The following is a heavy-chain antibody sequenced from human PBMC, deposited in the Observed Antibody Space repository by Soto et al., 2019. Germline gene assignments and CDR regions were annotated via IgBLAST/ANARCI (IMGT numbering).Heavy chain of an antibody. CDR3: ASKWFGEFEGYYGMDV. Sequence: PSETLSLTCTVSGGSISSSSYYWGWIRQPPGKGLEWIGSIYYSGSTYYNPSLKSRVTISVDTSKNQFSLKLSSVTAADTAVYYCASKWFGEFEGYYGMDVWGQGTTVTVSS. CDR1: GGSISSSSYY. D-gene: IGHD3-10*01. V-gene: IGHV4-39*01. CDR2: IYYSGST. J-gene: IGHJ6*02.